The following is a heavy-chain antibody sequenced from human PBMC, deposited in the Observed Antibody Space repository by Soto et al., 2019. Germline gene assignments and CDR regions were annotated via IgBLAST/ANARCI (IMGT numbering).Heavy chain of an antibody. V-gene: IGHV3-74*01. D-gene: IGHD6-13*01. CDR2: INGDGSNT. Sequence: EVQLVESGGGLVQPGGSLRLSCAASGFTFSSYWMHWVRQAPGKGLVWVSHINGDGSNTNYAECVKGQFTISRDNAKNTMYLQMNTLRAEDTAVYYFGRGLIEAPGTDYWRQGTLVTVCS. J-gene: IGHJ4*02. CDR3: GRGLIEAPGTDY. CDR1: GFTFSSYW.